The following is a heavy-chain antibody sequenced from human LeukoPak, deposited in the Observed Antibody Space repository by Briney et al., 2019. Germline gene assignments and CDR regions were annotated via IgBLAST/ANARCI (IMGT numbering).Heavy chain of an antibody. D-gene: IGHD6-19*01. J-gene: IGHJ4*02. CDR3: ARTRYNSGGGDY. CDR1: GFTVSTNY. V-gene: IGHV3-53*01. CDR2: LYHGGST. Sequence: PGGSLRLSCAASGFTVSTNYMSWVRQAPGKGLEWVSVLYHGGSTYYADSVKGRFTISRDNSNNTLYLQMNRLRVKDTAVYYCARTRYNSGGGDYWGQGTPVTVSP.